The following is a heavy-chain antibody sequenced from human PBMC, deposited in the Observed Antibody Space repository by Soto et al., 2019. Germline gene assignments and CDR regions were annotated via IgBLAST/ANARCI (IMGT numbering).Heavy chain of an antibody. CDR2: INHSGST. Sequence: PSETLSLTCAVYGGSFSGYYWSWIRQPPGKGLEWIGEINHSGSTNYIPSLKSRVTISVDKSKNQFSLKLTSVTAADTAVYYCAYSTGWYRLDLWGQGTLVT. CDR3: AYSTGWYRLDL. CDR1: GGSFSGYY. V-gene: IGHV4-34*01. J-gene: IGHJ3*01. D-gene: IGHD6-19*01.